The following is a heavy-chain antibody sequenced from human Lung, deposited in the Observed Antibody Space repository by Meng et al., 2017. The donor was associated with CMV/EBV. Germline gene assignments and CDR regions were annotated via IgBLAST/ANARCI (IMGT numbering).Heavy chain of an antibody. CDR2: ISSSSSYI. J-gene: IGHJ6*01. CDR3: ARDLRGYSGYDYPYYCYGMDV. CDR1: GFTFSSYS. D-gene: IGHD5-12*01. V-gene: IGHV3-21*01. Sequence: GESXKISCAASGFTFSSYSMNWVRQAPGKGLEWVSSISSSSSYIYYADSVKGRFTISRDNAKNSLYLQMNSLRAEDTAVYYCARDLRGYSGYDYPYYCYGMDVWGQGNXVTGAS.